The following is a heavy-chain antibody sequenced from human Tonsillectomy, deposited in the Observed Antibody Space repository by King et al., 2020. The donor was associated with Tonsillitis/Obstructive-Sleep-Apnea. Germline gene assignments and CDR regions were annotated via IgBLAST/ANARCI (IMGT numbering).Heavy chain of an antibody. Sequence: QLVQSGGGLVKPGGSLRLSCAASGFTFSSYSMNWVRQAPGKGLEWVSSISSSSSYIYYADSMKGRFTISGDNAKNSLYLQMNSLRAEDTAVYYCARSIVVVPAFDYWGQGTLVTVSS. CDR3: ARSIVVVPAFDY. D-gene: IGHD2-2*01. CDR1: GFTFSSYS. CDR2: ISSSSSYI. V-gene: IGHV3-21*01. J-gene: IGHJ4*02.